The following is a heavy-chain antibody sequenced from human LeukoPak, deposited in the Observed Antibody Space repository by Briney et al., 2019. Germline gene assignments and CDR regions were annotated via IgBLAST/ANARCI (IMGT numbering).Heavy chain of an antibody. J-gene: IGHJ5*02. V-gene: IGHV4-4*07. CDR1: GGSISSYY. CDR3: ARGPHCSSTSCYTRGDWFDP. CDR2: IYTSGST. D-gene: IGHD2-2*02. Sequence: PSETLSLTCTVSGGSISSYYWSWIRQPAGKGLEWIGRIYTSGSTNYNPSLKSRVTMSVDTSQNQFSLKLSSVTAADTAVYYCARGPHCSSTSCYTRGDWFDPWGQGTLVTVSS.